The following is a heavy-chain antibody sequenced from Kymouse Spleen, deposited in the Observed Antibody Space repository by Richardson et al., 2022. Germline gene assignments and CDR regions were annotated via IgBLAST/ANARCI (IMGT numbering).Heavy chain of an antibody. D-gene: IGHD5-18,IGHD5-18*01. CDR3: AADTAMVFDY. Sequence: QVQLQQWGAGLLKPSETLSLTCAVYGGSFSGYYWSWIRQPPGKGLEWIGEINHSGSTNYNPSLKSRVTISVDTSKNQFSLKLSSVTAADTAVYYCAADTAMVFDYWGQGTLVTVSS. V-gene: IGHV4-34*01. CDR1: GGSFSGYY. CDR2: INHSGST. J-gene: IGHJ4*02.